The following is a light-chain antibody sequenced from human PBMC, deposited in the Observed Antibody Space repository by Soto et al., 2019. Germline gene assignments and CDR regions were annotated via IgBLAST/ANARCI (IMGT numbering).Light chain of an antibody. CDR1: QSISSW. J-gene: IGKJ4*01. CDR2: AAS. Sequence: DIQMTQSPSSMSASVGDRVTITCRASQSISSWLAWYQQQPGKAPKVLIYAASSLQSGVPSRFSGSGSGTDFTLTISSQQPEDFATYYCQQANSLPLTFGGGTKVEIK. CDR3: QQANSLPLT. V-gene: IGKV1-12*01.